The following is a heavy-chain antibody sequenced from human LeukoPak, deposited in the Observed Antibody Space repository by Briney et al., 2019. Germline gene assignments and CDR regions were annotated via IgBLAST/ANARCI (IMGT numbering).Heavy chain of an antibody. CDR1: GGSIRSYY. CDR2: IYYIGST. D-gene: IGHD3-3*01. CDR3: ARVGGYDFWSGSYFDN. J-gene: IGHJ4*02. Sequence: SETLSLTCSIAGGSIRSYYWSWIRQPPGKGLEWIGDIYYIGSTNYNPSLKSRVTISLDTSKNQFSLKLSSVTAADTAVYYCARVGGYDFWSGSYFDNWGEGLLVTVSS. V-gene: IGHV4-59*01.